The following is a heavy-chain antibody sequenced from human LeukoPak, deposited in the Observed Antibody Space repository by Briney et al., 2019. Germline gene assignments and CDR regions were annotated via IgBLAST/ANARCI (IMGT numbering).Heavy chain of an antibody. Sequence: SETLSLTCTVSGGSISSYYWSWIRQPAGKGLEWIGRIYTSGSTNYNPSLKSRVTMSVDTSKNQFSLKLSSVTAADTAVYYCARGAQWKKGYNWNYVDYWGQGTLVTVSS. J-gene: IGHJ4*02. CDR2: IYTSGST. CDR3: ARGAQWKKGYNWNYVDY. CDR1: GGSISSYY. D-gene: IGHD1-20*01. V-gene: IGHV4-4*07.